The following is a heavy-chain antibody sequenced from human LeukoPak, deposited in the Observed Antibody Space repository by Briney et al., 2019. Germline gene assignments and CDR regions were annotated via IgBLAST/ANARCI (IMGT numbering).Heavy chain of an antibody. J-gene: IGHJ6*02. V-gene: IGHV1-8*01. CDR1: GYTFTSYN. Sequence: GASVKVSCKASGYTFTSYNINWVRQATGQGLEWMGWMNPNSGNIGYAQKFQGRVTMTRNTSISTAYMELSSLRSEDTAVYYCASYNVMMTGYGMDVWGQGTTVTVSS. CDR3: ASYNVMMTGYGMDV. CDR2: MNPNSGNI. D-gene: IGHD2-21*02.